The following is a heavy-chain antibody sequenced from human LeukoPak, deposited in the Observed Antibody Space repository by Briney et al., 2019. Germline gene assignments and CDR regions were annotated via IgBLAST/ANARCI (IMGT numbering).Heavy chain of an antibody. CDR2: IGISGTNV. J-gene: IGHJ5*02. Sequence: PGGSLRLSCVGSGFTFSTYEFNWVRQAPGKGLEWVSYIGISGTNVYYAESVKGRFTISRDNAKNSVYLQMNSLTAEDTAVYYCARGSSSWSRNWFDPWGQGTLVTVSS. CDR1: GFTFSTYE. D-gene: IGHD6-13*01. V-gene: IGHV3-48*03. CDR3: ARGSSSWSRNWFDP.